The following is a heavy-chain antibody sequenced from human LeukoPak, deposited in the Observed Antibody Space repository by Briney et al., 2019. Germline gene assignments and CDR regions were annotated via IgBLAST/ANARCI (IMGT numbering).Heavy chain of an antibody. CDR1: GFTFSSYS. CDR2: ISSSSSTI. V-gene: IGHV3-48*01. J-gene: IGHJ4*02. CDR3: ARSITMIVVVPFDY. Sequence: GGSLRLSCAASGFTFSSYSMNWVRQAPGKGMEWVSYISSSSSTIYYADSVKGRFTISRDNAKNSLYLQMNSLRAEDTAVYYCARSITMIVVVPFDYWGQGTLVTVSS. D-gene: IGHD3-22*01.